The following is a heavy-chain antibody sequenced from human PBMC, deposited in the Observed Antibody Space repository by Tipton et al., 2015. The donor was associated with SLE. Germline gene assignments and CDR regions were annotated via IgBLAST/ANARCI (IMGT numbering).Heavy chain of an antibody. J-gene: IGHJ4*02. D-gene: IGHD3-10*01. CDR1: GYTFTSYG. CDR3: ARDSRLWFRELLS. CDR2: ISAYNGNT. Sequence: QSGAEVKKPGASVKVSCKASGYTFTSYGISWVRQASGQGLEWMGWISAYNGNTNYAQKLQGRVTITTDTSTSTAYMELRSLRPDDTAVYYCARDSRLWFRELLSWGQGTLVTVSS. V-gene: IGHV1-18*01.